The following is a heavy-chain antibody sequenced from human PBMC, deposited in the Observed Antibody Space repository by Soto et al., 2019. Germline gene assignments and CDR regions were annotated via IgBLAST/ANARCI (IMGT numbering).Heavy chain of an antibody. Sequence: QVQLQQWGAGLLKPSETLSLTCAVYGGSFSGYYWSWIRQPPGKGLEWIGEINHSGSTNYNPSLKSRATTSVDTSKNQFSLKLSSVTAADPAVYYCARIPRVSATQRSDYWGQGTLVTVSS. D-gene: IGHD4-17*01. CDR1: GGSFSGYY. CDR2: INHSGST. J-gene: IGHJ4*02. V-gene: IGHV4-34*01. CDR3: ARIPRVSATQRSDY.